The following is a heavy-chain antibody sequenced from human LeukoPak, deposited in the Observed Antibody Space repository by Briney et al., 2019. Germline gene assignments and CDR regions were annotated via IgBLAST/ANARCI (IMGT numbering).Heavy chain of an antibody. V-gene: IGHV3-23*01. J-gene: IGHJ6*03. CDR2: ISGSGGST. CDR3: AKGRVSSSWTYYYYYMDV. D-gene: IGHD6-13*01. CDR1: GFTFSGYG. Sequence: GGSLRLSCAASGFTFSGYGMSWVRQAPGKGLEWVSAISGSGGSTYYADSVKGRFTISRDNSKNALYLQMNSLRAEDTAVYYCAKGRVSSSWTYYYYYMDVWGKGTTVTVSS.